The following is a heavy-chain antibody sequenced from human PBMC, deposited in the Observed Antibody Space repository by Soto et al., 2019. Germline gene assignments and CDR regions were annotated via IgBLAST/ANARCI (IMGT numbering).Heavy chain of an antibody. D-gene: IGHD4-17*01. CDR3: ARDRHVYGDYLYSYYGMDV. CDR1: GFSFNNAW. Sequence: PGGSLRLSCAASGFSFNNAWMIWVRQAPGKGLEWVGRINGKPGGGTTDYAAPVKGRFIISRDNAKNSLYLQMNSLRAEDTAVYYWARDRHVYGDYLYSYYGMDVWGQGTTVTVS. J-gene: IGHJ6*02. V-gene: IGHV3-15*01. CDR2: INGKPGGGTT.